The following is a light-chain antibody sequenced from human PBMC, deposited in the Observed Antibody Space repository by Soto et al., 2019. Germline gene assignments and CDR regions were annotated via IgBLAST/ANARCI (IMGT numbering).Light chain of an antibody. CDR1: SSDVGGYNF. CDR2: EVS. Sequence: QSVLTQPPSASGSPGQSVTISCTGTSSDVGGYNFVSWYQQHPGKAPKLMIYEVSERPSGVPDRFSGSKSGNTVSLTVSGLQAEDEADYYCSSYAGSNIVVFGGGTKLTVL. V-gene: IGLV2-8*01. J-gene: IGLJ2*01. CDR3: SSYAGSNIVV.